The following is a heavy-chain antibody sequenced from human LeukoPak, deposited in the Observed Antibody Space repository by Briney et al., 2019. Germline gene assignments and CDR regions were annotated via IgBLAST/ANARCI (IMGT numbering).Heavy chain of an antibody. CDR1: GFTFSRYA. CDR3: ANSIRFYCSGGSCSGDGFDY. J-gene: IGHJ4*02. V-gene: IGHV3-30-3*01. Sequence: GRSLRLSCTASGFTFSRYAMHWVRQAPGKGLEWVAVISYDGSDKYYADSVKGRFTISRDNSKNTLYLQMNSLRADDAAVYYCANSIRFYCSGGSCSGDGFDYWGQGTLVIVSS. CDR2: ISYDGSDK. D-gene: IGHD2-15*01.